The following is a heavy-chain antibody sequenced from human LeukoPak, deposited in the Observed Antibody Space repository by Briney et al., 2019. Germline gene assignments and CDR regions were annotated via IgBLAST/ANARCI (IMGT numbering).Heavy chain of an antibody. Sequence: GGSLRLSCAASGFTFGYYSMYWVRQAPGRGLEWVSYISSRSSTIYYADSVKGRFTISRDNAKNSLYLQMISLRDEDTAVYYCARGEEYWGQGTPVTVSS. CDR2: ISSRSSTI. J-gene: IGHJ4*02. CDR1: GFTFGYYS. CDR3: ARGEEY. V-gene: IGHV3-48*02.